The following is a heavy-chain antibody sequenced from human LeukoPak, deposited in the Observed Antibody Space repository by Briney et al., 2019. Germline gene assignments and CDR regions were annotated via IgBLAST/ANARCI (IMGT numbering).Heavy chain of an antibody. CDR1: GGTFSSYA. V-gene: IGHV1-69*04. D-gene: IGHD6-13*01. J-gene: IGHJ6*02. CDR2: IIPILGIA. CDR3: ARGNLEYSSSGGSYDMDV. Sequence: SVKVSCKASGGTFSSYAISWVRQAPGQGLEWMGRIIPILGIANYAQKFQGRVTITADKSTSTAYMELSSLRSEDTAVYYCARGNLEYSSSGGSYDMDVWGQGTTVTVSS.